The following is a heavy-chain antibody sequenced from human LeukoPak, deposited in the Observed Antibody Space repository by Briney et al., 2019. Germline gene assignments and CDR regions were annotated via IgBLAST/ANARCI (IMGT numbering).Heavy chain of an antibody. Sequence: ASVKVSSKASGYTFTSYAMHWVRQAPGQRLEWMGWINAGNGNTKYSQKFQGRVTITRDTSASTAYMELSSLRSEDTAVYYCTRWSAVAGTSFDYWGQGTLVTVSS. CDR1: GYTFTSYA. V-gene: IGHV1-3*01. D-gene: IGHD6-19*01. CDR3: TRWSAVAGTSFDY. CDR2: INAGNGNT. J-gene: IGHJ4*02.